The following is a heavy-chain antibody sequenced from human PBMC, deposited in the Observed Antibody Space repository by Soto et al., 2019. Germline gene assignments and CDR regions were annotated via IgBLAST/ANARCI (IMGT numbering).Heavy chain of an antibody. CDR2: IYPGDSDT. CDR3: AREIGSRYYDNSGDAFDI. V-gene: IGHV5-51*01. D-gene: IGHD3-22*01. J-gene: IGHJ3*02. Sequence: GESLKISCKGSGYSFTSYWIGWVRQMPGKGLEWMGIIYPGDSDTRYSPSFQGQVTISADKSISTAYLQWSSLKASDTAMYYCAREIGSRYYDNSGDAFDIWGQGTMVTVSS. CDR1: GYSFTSYW.